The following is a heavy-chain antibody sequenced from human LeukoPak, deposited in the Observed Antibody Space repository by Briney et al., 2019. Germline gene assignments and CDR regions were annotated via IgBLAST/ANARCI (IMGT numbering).Heavy chain of an antibody. CDR1: GFTFSTYA. V-gene: IGHV3-23*01. Sequence: PGGSLRLSCAASGFTFSTYAMTWVRQAPGKGLEWVSCISGSGGSTYYADSVKGRFTVSRDNSKNTLYLQMNSLRVEDTAVYYCARGAAVLTGYLNWFDPWGQGTPVTVSS. D-gene: IGHD3-9*01. CDR3: ARGAAVLTGYLNWFDP. CDR2: ISGSGGST. J-gene: IGHJ5*02.